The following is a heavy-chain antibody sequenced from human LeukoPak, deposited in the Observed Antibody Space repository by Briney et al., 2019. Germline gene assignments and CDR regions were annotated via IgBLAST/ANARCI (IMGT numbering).Heavy chain of an antibody. Sequence: GGSLRLSCAASGFTFSDYYMNWVRQAPGKGLEWVSSISSSSSYIYYADSVKGRFTISRDNAKNSLYLQMNSLRAEDTAVYYCARDMGSGYYYGHWGQGTLVTVSS. CDR3: ARDMGSGYYYGH. CDR2: ISSSSSYI. CDR1: GFTFSDYY. V-gene: IGHV3-21*01. D-gene: IGHD3-22*01. J-gene: IGHJ4*02.